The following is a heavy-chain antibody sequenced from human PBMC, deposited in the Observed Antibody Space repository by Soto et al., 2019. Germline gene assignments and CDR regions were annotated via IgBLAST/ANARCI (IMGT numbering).Heavy chain of an antibody. D-gene: IGHD3-9*01. J-gene: IGHJ5*02. CDR3: ASVPYDILTGYPPWFDP. Sequence: GGSLSLSCEAPGFTFSSYWMHWVRHAPGKGLVWVSRINSDGRSTSYADSVKGRFTSYRDTGKNTLYLQMKSLRAEDTAVYYCASVPYDILTGYPPWFDPWGQGTLVTVSS. CDR2: INSDGRST. CDR1: GFTFSSYW. V-gene: IGHV3-74*01.